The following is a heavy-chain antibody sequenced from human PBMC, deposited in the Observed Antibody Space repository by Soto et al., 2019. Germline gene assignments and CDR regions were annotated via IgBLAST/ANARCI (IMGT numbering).Heavy chain of an antibody. CDR2: ISRRSSTI. Sequence: PGGSLGLACAFSVFTFSSYSMNWVRQAPGRGLDLVSKISRRSSTIYYADSVKGRFTITRDNAENSLYLQMNSLRDEDTAVYYCARDQASVYFYGAGDYNGMDVWGQGTTVTVSS. V-gene: IGHV3-48*02. D-gene: IGHD3-10*01. J-gene: IGHJ6*02. CDR1: VFTFSSYS. CDR3: ARDQASVYFYGAGDYNGMDV.